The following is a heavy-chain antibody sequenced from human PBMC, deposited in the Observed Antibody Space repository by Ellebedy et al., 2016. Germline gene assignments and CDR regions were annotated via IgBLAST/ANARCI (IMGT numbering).Heavy chain of an antibody. CDR3: ARGVYGDS. Sequence: HTGGSLRLSCAASGFTLSSYWMYWVRQAPGKGLAWVSRIKGDGSGTSYADSAKGRFTISRDNAKNTLYLQMDSLGAEDTAVYFCARGVYGDSWGQGTLVTVSS. V-gene: IGHV3-74*01. J-gene: IGHJ4*02. CDR1: GFTLSSYW. CDR2: IKGDGSGT. D-gene: IGHD5/OR15-5a*01.